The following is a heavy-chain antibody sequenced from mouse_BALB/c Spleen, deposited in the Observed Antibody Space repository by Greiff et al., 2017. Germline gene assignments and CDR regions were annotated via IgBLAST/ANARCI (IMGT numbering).Heavy chain of an antibody. CDR1: GFTFSSYT. Sequence: DVKLVESGGGLVKPGGSLKLSCAASGFTFSSYTMSWVRQTPEKRLEWVATISSGGGNTYYPDSVKGRFTISRDNAKNNLYLQMSSLRSEDTALYYCARNFRYYYAMDYWGQGTSVTVSS. CDR2: ISSGGGNT. J-gene: IGHJ4*01. CDR3: ARNFRYYYAMDY. V-gene: IGHV5-9*03.